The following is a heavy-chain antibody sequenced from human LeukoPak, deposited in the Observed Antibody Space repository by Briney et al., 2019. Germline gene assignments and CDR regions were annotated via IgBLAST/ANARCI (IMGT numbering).Heavy chain of an antibody. CDR1: GFTFSRYS. D-gene: IGHD3-22*01. J-gene: IGHJ4*02. V-gene: IGHV3-21*01. CDR2: ITSSSSYI. Sequence: GGSLRLSCAASGFTFSRYSMNWVRRAPGKGLEWVSSITSSSSYIYYADSVKGRFTISRDNAKNSLYLQMNSLRAEDTAVYYCARDLLYYDSNGGDYWGQGTLVTVSS. CDR3: ARDLLYYDSNGGDY.